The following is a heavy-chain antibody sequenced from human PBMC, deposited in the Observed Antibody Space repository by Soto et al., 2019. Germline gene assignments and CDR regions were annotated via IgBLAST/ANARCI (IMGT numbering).Heavy chain of an antibody. D-gene: IGHD4-4*01. CDR3: ATCKGYRSSWYFDL. CDR2: IIPIFNTV. J-gene: IGHJ2*01. Sequence: QVQLVQSGAEMKKPGSSVKVSCKASGGTLHGFGVSWIRQAPGERLEWMGGIIPIFNTVNYAQKFQDRITIXAXEXXSTVYMELNNLRSEDTAVFYCATCKGYRSSWYFDLWGRGTLVTVSS. V-gene: IGHV1-69*12. CDR1: GGTLHGFG.